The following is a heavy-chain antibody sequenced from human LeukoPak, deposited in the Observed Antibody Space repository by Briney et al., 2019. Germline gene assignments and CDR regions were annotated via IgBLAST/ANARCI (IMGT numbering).Heavy chain of an antibody. CDR2: ISGSGDNT. Sequence: GGSLRLSCAASGFTFSSNAMSWVRQAPGKRPEWVSGISGSGDNTYYADSVKGRFTISRDNSKNTLYLQMNSLRAEDTAIYYCAKLVNTAVVIFYCGGDCFPDYWGQGTLVTVSS. CDR3: AKLVNTAVVIFYCGGDCFPDY. CDR1: GFTFSSNA. J-gene: IGHJ4*02. V-gene: IGHV3-23*01. D-gene: IGHD2-21*02.